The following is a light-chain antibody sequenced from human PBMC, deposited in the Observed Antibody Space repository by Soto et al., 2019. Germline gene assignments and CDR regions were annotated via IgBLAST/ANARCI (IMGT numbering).Light chain of an antibody. J-gene: IGKJ3*01. CDR2: DAS. Sequence: EVVLTQSPATLSLSPGERATLSCRASQSVGIYLAWYQQRPDQAPRLLIYDASNRATGIPARFSGSGSGTDFTLTISNLEPDDFAVYYCQHRRTFGPGTKVDVK. CDR3: QHRRT. V-gene: IGKV3-11*01. CDR1: QSVGIY.